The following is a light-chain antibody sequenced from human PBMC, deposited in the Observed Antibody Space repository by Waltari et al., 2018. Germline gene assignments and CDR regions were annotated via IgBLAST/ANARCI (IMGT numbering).Light chain of an antibody. Sequence: QSALTQPASVSGSPGQSITISCPVTSSDVGVYNYVSWYQQHPGKPPKLMIYDVSNRPSGVSNRFSGAKSGNTASLTISGLRAEDEADYYCSSYTSSTTVVFGGGTKLTVL. CDR2: DVS. CDR1: SSDVGVYNY. V-gene: IGLV2-14*03. J-gene: IGLJ2*01. CDR3: SSYTSSTTVV.